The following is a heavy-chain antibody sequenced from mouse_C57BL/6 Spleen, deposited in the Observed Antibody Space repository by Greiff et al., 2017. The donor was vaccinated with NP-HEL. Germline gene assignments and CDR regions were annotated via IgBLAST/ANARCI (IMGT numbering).Heavy chain of an antibody. CDR2: IWSGGST. CDR3: AKKRNYYGDYYAMDY. Sequence: QVHVKQSGPGLVQPSQSLSITCTVSGFSLTSYGVHWVRQPPGKGLEWLGVIWSGGSTDYNAAFISRLSISKDNSKSQVFFKMNSLQADDTAIYYCAKKRNYYGDYYAMDYWGQGTSVTVSS. J-gene: IGHJ4*01. CDR1: GFSLTSYG. D-gene: IGHD1-1*01. V-gene: IGHV2-4*01.